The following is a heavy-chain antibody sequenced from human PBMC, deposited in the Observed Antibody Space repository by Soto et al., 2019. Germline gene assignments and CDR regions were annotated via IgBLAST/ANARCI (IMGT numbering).Heavy chain of an antibody. J-gene: IGHJ4*02. V-gene: IGHV3-23*01. CDR2: ISPSGGST. CDR3: AKAGDHSYFDY. CDR1: GFTFSSYA. Sequence: EVQLLESGGGLVQPGGSLRLSCAASGFTFSSYAMNWVRQAPGKGLEWVSAISPSGGSTYYADSVKGRFTISRDNSKNTLYVQTNSLRAEDTAVYYCAKAGDHSYFDYWGQGTLVTVSS. D-gene: IGHD3-10*01.